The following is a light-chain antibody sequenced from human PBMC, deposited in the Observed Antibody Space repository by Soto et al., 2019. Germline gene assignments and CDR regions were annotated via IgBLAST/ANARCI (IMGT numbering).Light chain of an antibody. Sequence: DIQMTQSPSTLSASVGDRVTIACRASQSISSRLAWYQQKPGKAPQVLIYKASSLQSGVPSRFSGSGSGTEFTLTISSLQPDDFATYYCQQYNSYPITFGQGTRLEI. CDR3: QQYNSYPIT. J-gene: IGKJ5*01. CDR1: QSISSR. CDR2: KAS. V-gene: IGKV1-5*03.